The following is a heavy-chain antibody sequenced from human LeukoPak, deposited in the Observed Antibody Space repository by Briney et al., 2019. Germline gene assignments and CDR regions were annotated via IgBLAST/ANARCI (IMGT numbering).Heavy chain of an antibody. Sequence: GGSLRLSCAASGFTFNNYWMHWVRQAPGKGLVWVSRIKSDGQITTYADSVKGRFTTSKDNAKNTLYLQMNSLRAEDTAVYYCARLGSQGGVAALDYWGQGTLVTVSS. D-gene: IGHD6-25*01. V-gene: IGHV3-74*01. CDR1: GFTFNNYW. CDR2: IKSDGQIT. J-gene: IGHJ4*02. CDR3: ARLGSQGGVAALDY.